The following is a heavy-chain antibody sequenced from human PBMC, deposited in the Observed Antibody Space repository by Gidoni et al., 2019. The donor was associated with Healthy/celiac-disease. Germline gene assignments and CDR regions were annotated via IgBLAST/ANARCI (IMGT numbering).Heavy chain of an antibody. Sequence: QVQLVQSGAEVKKPGSSVKVSCKASGGTFSSYAISWVRKAPGQGLEWMGGIIPIFGTANYAQKFQGRVTITADESTSTAYMELSSLRSEDTDVYYCARAPYYYDSSGYYCWYFDLWGRGTLVTVSS. CDR2: IIPIFGTA. D-gene: IGHD3-22*01. CDR1: GGTFSSYA. J-gene: IGHJ2*01. V-gene: IGHV1-69*01. CDR3: ARAPYYYDSSGYYCWYFDL.